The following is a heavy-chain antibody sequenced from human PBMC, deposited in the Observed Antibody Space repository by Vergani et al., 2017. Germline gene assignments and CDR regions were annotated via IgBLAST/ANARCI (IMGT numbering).Heavy chain of an antibody. Sequence: EVQLVESGGGLVQPGGSLRLSCAASGFTFNSSWMHWVRQVPGKGLLWVSRIKSDGSITAYADSVKGRFTISRDNAQNTLYLQMNSLRVEDTGVYYCARARCIETCYMSNWLDSWGQGTLVTVSS. CDR1: GFTFNSSW. V-gene: IGHV3-74*03. J-gene: IGHJ5*01. CDR3: ARARCIETCYMSNWLDS. D-gene: IGHD3-9*01. CDR2: IKSDGSIT.